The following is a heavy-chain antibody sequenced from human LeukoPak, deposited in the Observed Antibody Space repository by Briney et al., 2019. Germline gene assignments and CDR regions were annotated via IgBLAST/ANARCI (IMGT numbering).Heavy chain of an antibody. CDR2: IIPIFGTA. CDR1: GYTFTSYA. Sequence: SVKVSCKASGYTFTSYAISWVRQAPGQGLEWMGRIIPIFGTANYAQKFQGRVTITTDESTSTAYMELSSLRSEDTAVYYCARGPPPYYYDSSGYYRGAFDIWGRGTMVTVSS. D-gene: IGHD3-22*01. V-gene: IGHV1-69*05. J-gene: IGHJ3*02. CDR3: ARGPPPYYYDSSGYYRGAFDI.